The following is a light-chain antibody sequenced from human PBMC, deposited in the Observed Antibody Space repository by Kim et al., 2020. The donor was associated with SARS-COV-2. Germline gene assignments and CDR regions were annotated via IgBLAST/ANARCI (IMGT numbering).Light chain of an antibody. V-gene: IGLV6-57*02. J-gene: IGLJ3*02. CDR3: QSYDSSNRV. CDR2: EDN. CDR1: SGIMASNY. Sequence: GKTLTISGTGSSGIMASNYVNWYQQRPGMAPTTVISEDNQRPSGVPDRFSGSIDSSSTSASLTISGLKTEDEADYYCQSYDSSNRVFGGGTQLTVL.